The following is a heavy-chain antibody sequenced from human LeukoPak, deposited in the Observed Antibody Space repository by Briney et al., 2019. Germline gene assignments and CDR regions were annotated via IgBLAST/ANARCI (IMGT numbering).Heavy chain of an antibody. CDR2: ISSSSSYI. CDR1: GFTFSSYS. CDR3: ARDDSSGYYQDY. J-gene: IGHJ4*02. Sequence: GGSLRLSCAASGFTFSSYSMNWVRQAPGKGLEWVSSISSSSSYIYYADSGKGRFTISRDNAKNSLYLQMNSLRAEDTAVYYCARDDSSGYYQDYWGQGTLVTVSS. V-gene: IGHV3-21*01. D-gene: IGHD3-22*01.